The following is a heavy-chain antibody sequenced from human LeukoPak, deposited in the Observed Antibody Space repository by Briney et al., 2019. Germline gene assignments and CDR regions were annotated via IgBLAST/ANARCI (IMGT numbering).Heavy chain of an antibody. D-gene: IGHD3-9*01. V-gene: IGHV3-21*01. CDR2: ISRSSSYI. Sequence: PGGSLRLSCAASGFTFSSYSMNWVRQAPGKGLEWVSSISRSSSYIYYADSVKGRFTISRDNAKNSLYLQMNSLRAEDTAVYYCARDHYYDILTGYYFSAFDIWGQGTMVTVSS. J-gene: IGHJ3*02. CDR1: GFTFSSYS. CDR3: ARDHYYDILTGYYFSAFDI.